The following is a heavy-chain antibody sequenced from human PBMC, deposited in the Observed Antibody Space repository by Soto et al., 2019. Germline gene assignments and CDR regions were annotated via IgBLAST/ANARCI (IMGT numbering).Heavy chain of an antibody. CDR1: RYSVTSYW. Sequence: PGESLNISCKGSRYSVTSYWISWVRQMPGKGLEWMGRIDPSDSYTNYSPSFQGHVTISADKSISTAYLQWSSLKASDTAMYYCARQTGLGMGYYGMDVWGQGTTVTVSS. CDR2: IDPSDSYT. CDR3: ARQTGLGMGYYGMDV. D-gene: IGHD3-10*01. V-gene: IGHV5-10-1*01. J-gene: IGHJ6*02.